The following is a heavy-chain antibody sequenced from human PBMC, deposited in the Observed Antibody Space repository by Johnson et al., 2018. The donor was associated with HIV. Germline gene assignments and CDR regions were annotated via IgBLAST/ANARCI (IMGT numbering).Heavy chain of an antibody. CDR1: GFTFTFYA. Sequence: VQLVESGGGVVQPGRSLRLSCAASGFTFTFYAMHWVRQAPGKGLEWVAVISYDGSNKYYADSVKGRFTISRDNSKNTLYLQMNSLRAEDTAVYYCAREGNYYDSSSHAFDIWGQGTMVTVS. CDR3: AREGNYYDSSSHAFDI. V-gene: IGHV3-30-3*01. D-gene: IGHD3-22*01. J-gene: IGHJ3*02. CDR2: ISYDGSNK.